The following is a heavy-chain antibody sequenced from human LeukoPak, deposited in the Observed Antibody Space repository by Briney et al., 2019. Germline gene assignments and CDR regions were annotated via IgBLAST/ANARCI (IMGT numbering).Heavy chain of an antibody. CDR1: GGSISSYY. CDR3: ARSRKGAIAVAGISTPYYYYYMDV. Sequence: PSETLSLTCTVSGGSISSYYWSWIRQPPGKGLEGIGYIYYSGSTNYNPSLKSRVTISVDTSKNQFSLKLSSVTAADTAGYYCARSRKGAIAVAGISTPYYYYYMDVWGKGTTVTVSS. V-gene: IGHV4-59*01. J-gene: IGHJ6*03. CDR2: IYYSGST. D-gene: IGHD6-19*01.